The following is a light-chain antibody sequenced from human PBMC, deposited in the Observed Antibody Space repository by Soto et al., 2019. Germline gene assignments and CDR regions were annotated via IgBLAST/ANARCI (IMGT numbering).Light chain of an antibody. V-gene: IGKV1-12*01. CDR3: QQANILPPV. CDR1: QAIRSR. CDR2: SAT. J-gene: IGKJ4*01. Sequence: IEMTQSPSSVSASVGDRVTITCRASQAIRSRLAWYQHKPGKAPNLLIYSATTLQSGVPYRFSGSGSGTYFTLTISSLQPEDFATYYCQQANILPPVFGGGTRVEI.